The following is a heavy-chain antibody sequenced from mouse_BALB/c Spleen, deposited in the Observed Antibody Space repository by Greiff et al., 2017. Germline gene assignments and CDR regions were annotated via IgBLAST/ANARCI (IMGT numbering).Heavy chain of an antibody. CDR2: ISYDGSN. J-gene: IGHJ3*01. CDR3: AITTVVASFAY. Sequence: EVKLQESGPGLVKPSQSLSLTCSVTGYSITSCYYWYWIRQFPGNKLEWMGYISYDGSNNYNPSLKNRISITRDTSKNQFFLKLNSVTTEDTATYYCAITTVVASFAYWGQGTLVTVSA. D-gene: IGHD1-1*01. V-gene: IGHV3-6*02. CDR1: GYSITSCYY.